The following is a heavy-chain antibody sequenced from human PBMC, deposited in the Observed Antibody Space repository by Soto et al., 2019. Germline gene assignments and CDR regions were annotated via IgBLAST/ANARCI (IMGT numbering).Heavy chain of an antibody. V-gene: IGHV3-74*01. CDR3: ATVFDH. CDR1: GFTFRGNW. J-gene: IGHJ4*02. CDR2: INDDGSST. Sequence: EVQLVESGGGLVQPGGSLRLSCAASGFTFRGNWMHWVRQAPGKGLVWVSGINDDGSSTYYAGSVKGRFTISRDSAKNTLYLQMNSLRVEDTAFYSCATVFDHWGQGILVTVSS.